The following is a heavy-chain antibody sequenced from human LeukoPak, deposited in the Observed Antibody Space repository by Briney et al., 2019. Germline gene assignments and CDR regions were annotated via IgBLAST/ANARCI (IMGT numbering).Heavy chain of an antibody. D-gene: IGHD2-2*01. V-gene: IGHV4-34*01. J-gene: IGHJ6*03. CDR1: GGSFSGYY. CDR2: INHSGST. Sequence: SETLSLTCAVYGGSFSGYYWSWIRQPPGKGLEWIGEINHSGSTNYNPSLKSRVTISVDTSKNQFSLKLSSVTAADTAVYYCARQTSGIVVVPAAGGMDVWGKGTTVTVSS. CDR3: ARQTSGIVVVPAAGGMDV.